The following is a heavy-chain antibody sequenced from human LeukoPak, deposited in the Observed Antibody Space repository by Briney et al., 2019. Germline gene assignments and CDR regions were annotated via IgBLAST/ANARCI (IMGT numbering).Heavy chain of an antibody. J-gene: IGHJ3*02. CDR1: GGSISSYY. CDR2: IYTSGST. V-gene: IGHV4-4*07. Sequence: PSETLSLTCTLSGGSISSYYWSWIRQPAGKGLEWIGRIYTSGSTNYNPSLKSRVTMSVDTSKNQFSLKLSSVTAADTAVYYCARLEIYCSSTSCYSDAFDIWGQGTMVTVSS. D-gene: IGHD2-2*01. CDR3: ARLEIYCSSTSCYSDAFDI.